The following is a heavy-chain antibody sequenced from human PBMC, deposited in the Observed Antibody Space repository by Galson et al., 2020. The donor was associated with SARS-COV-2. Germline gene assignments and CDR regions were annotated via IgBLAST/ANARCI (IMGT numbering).Heavy chain of an antibody. CDR2: IYYSGST. Sequence: SETLSLTCTVSGGSISSSSYYWGWIRQPPGKGLEWIGSIYYSGSTYYNPSLESRVTISVDTSKNQFSLKLSSVTAADTAVYYCARGYGPNDAFDIWGQGTMVTVSS. J-gene: IGHJ3*02. D-gene: IGHD5-12*01. V-gene: IGHV4-39*01. CDR3: ARGYGPNDAFDI. CDR1: GGSISSSSYY.